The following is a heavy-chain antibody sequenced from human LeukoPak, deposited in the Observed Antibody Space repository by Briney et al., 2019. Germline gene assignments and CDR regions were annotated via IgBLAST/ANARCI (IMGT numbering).Heavy chain of an antibody. CDR2: ISSSGSTI. CDR3: ARSILPAANAIDY. Sequence: PGGSLRLSCAASGFTFSDYYMNWTRQAPGKGLEWVSYISSSGSTISYADSVKGRFTVSRDNAKNSLYLQMNSLRAEDTAVYYCARSILPAANAIDYWGQGTLVTVSS. V-gene: IGHV3-11*04. CDR1: GFTFSDYY. J-gene: IGHJ4*02. D-gene: IGHD2-2*01.